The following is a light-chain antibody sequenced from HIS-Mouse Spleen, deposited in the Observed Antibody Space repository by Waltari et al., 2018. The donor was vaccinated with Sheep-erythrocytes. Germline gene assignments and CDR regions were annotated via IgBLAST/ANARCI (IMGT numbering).Light chain of an antibody. V-gene: IGLV5-45*03. CDR2: YKSDSDK. Sequence: QAVLTQPSSLSASPGASASLTCTLRSGINVGTYRIYWYQQKPGSPPQYLLRYKSDSDKQQGSGVPGRFSGSKDASANAGILLISWLQSEDEADYYCMIWHSSAWVFGGGTKLTVL. CDR1: SGINVGTYR. CDR3: MIWHSSAWV. J-gene: IGLJ3*02.